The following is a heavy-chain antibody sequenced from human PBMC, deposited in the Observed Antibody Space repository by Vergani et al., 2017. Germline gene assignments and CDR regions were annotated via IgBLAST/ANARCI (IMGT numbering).Heavy chain of an antibody. J-gene: IGHJ6*03. V-gene: IGHV4-34*01. Sequence: QVQLQQWGGGLLKPSETLSLTCVVNGGSFTSYHWTWIRQSPGEGLEWVGDIDHTGRPDYNPSLKSRTTMSVDKSRNHFSLTLNSVTATDTAIYFCARVNTETNGHLYYYYYMDVWGQGTAVTVS. CDR2: IDHTGRP. CDR1: GGSFTSYH. D-gene: IGHD4-11*01. CDR3: ARVNTETNGHLYYYYYMDV.